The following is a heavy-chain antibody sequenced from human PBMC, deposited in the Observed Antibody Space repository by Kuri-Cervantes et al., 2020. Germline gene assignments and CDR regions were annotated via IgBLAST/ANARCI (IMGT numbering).Heavy chain of an antibody. CDR3: ARSLTGYYIDYYYGMDV. D-gene: IGHD3-9*01. V-gene: IGHV1-2*02. CDR1: GYTFTDYY. Sequence: ASVKVSCKSSGYTFTDYYMHWVRQTPGQGLEWMGWINPDSGATNYAQKFQGRVSMTRDTSTSTVYMELSSLRSEDTAVYYCARSLTGYYIDYYYGMDVWGQGTTVTVSS. CDR2: INPDSGAT. J-gene: IGHJ6*02.